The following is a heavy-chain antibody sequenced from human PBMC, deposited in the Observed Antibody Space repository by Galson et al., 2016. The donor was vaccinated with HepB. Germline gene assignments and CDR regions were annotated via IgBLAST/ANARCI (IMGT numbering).Heavy chain of an antibody. CDR2: IKQDESEK. CDR3: AQYYYDSSGYVEYFQN. Sequence: SLRLSCAASGFTFTTYWMSWVRQAPGKGLEWVANIKQDESEKFYVDSVKGRFTISRDNAKNSLYLQMNSLRAEDTAVYYCAQYYYDSSGYVEYFQNWGQGSRVTVSS. V-gene: IGHV3-7*03. D-gene: IGHD3-22*01. CDR1: GFTFTTYW. J-gene: IGHJ1*01.